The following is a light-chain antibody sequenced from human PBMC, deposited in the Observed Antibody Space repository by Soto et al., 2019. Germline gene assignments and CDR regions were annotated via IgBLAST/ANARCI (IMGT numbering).Light chain of an antibody. CDR2: YDN. CDR1: NSNIGSNT. CDR3: AAWDDSLNGRV. Sequence: QSVLTQPPSASGTPGQRVTISCSGSNSNIGSNTVNWYQQLPGTAPKLRIYYDNLRPSGVPDRISGSKSGTSASLAISGLQSDDEVDYYCAAWDDSLNGRVFGTGTKLTVL. J-gene: IGLJ1*01. V-gene: IGLV1-44*01.